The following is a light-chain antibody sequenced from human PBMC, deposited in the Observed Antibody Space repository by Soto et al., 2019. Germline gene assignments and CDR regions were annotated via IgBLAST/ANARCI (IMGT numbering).Light chain of an antibody. Sequence: QSALTQPRSVSGSPGQSVTTSCTGTSSDVGGYNYVSWYQQHPGKAPKLMIYDVSTRPSGVPDRFSGSKSGNTASLTISGLQAYDEADYYFSSYAGSNSVVFGGGTKVTVL. V-gene: IGLV2-11*01. CDR3: SSYAGSNSVV. CDR2: DVS. J-gene: IGLJ2*01. CDR1: SSDVGGYNY.